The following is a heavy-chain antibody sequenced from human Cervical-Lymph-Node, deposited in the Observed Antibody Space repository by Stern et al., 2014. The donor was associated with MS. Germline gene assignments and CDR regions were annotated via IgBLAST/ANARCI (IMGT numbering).Heavy chain of an antibody. CDR2: MNPNSCNT. J-gene: IGHJ6*02. D-gene: IGHD1-26*01. CDR1: GYTFTSYD. V-gene: IGHV1-8*01. CDR3: ARGKWGSYYYYYYGMDV. Sequence: VQLVESGAEVKKPGASVKVSCKASGYTFTSYDINWVRQATGQGLEWMGWMNPNSCNTGYAQKFQGRVTMTRNTSISTAYMELSSLRSEDTAVYYCARGKWGSYYYYYYGMDVWGQGTTVTVSS.